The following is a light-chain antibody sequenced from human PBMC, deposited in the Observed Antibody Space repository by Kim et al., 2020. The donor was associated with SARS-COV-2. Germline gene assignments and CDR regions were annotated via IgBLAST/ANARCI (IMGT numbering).Light chain of an antibody. CDR1: QSVSSSY. CDR2: GAS. J-gene: IGKJ4*01. Sequence: EIVLTQSPATLSLSPGERATLSCRASQSVSSSYLAWYQQKPGQAPRLLIYGASSRATGIPARFSGSGSGTDFTLTISRLQSEDFAVYYCQQYDSSPFTFGEGTKVDIK. CDR3: QQYDSSPFT. V-gene: IGKV3-20*01.